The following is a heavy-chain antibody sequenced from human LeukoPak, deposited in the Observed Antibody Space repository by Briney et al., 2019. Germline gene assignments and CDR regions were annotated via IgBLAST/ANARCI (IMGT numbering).Heavy chain of an antibody. CDR3: ARVTLNSSGWYWYYYYYMDV. J-gene: IGHJ6*03. CDR1: GFTLSSYG. Sequence: PGGSLRLSCAASGFTLSSYGMHWVRQAPGKGLDWVAFIRYDGSNKYYADSVKGRFTISRDNSKNTLYLQMNSLRAEDTAVYYCARVTLNSSGWYWYYYYYMDVWGKGTTVTISS. V-gene: IGHV3-30*02. CDR2: IRYDGSNK. D-gene: IGHD6-19*01.